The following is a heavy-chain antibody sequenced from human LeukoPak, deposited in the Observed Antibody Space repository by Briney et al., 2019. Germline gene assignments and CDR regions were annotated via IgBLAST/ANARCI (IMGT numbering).Heavy chain of an antibody. CDR3: ASDRAGFDY. CDR2: IKQDGSEK. CDR1: GFTFSSHG. Sequence: PGGSLRLSCAASGFTFSSHGMSWVRQAPGKGLEWVANIKQDGSEKDYVDSVKGRFTISRDNAKNSLYLQMNSLRAEDTAVYYSASDRAGFDYWGQGALVTVSS. J-gene: IGHJ4*02. V-gene: IGHV3-7*01.